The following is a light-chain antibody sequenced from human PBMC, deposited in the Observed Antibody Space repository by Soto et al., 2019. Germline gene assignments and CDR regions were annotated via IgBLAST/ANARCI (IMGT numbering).Light chain of an antibody. CDR2: WAS. V-gene: IGKV4-1*01. Sequence: DIVMTQSPDSLAVSLGERATINCKSSQSVLYSSNNKNYLAWYQQKPGQPPKLLIYWASTRESGVPDQFSGSGSGTDFTLTISSLQAEDVAVYYCQQYYSTITFGQGTRLEIK. J-gene: IGKJ5*01. CDR1: QSVLYSSNNKNY. CDR3: QQYYSTIT.